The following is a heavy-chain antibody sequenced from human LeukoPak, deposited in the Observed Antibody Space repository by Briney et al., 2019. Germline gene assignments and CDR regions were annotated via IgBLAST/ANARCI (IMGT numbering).Heavy chain of an antibody. D-gene: IGHD2-2*01. V-gene: IGHV3-30*02. CDR3: AKDQEYQLLSLYYYYYMDV. Sequence: GGSLRLSCAASGFTFSSYGMHWVRQAPGKGLEWVAFIRYDGSNKYYADSVKGRFTISRDNSKNTLYLQMNSLRAEDTAVYYCAKDQEYQLLSLYYYYYMDVWGKGTTVIVSS. J-gene: IGHJ6*03. CDR1: GFTFSSYG. CDR2: IRYDGSNK.